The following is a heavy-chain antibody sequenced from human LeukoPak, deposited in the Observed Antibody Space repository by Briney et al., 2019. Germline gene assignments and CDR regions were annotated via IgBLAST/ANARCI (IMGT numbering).Heavy chain of an antibody. CDR1: GCSVSSYY. Sequence: SETLSLTCTVAGCSVSSYYWSWIRQPPGKGLEWLGYIYYSGSTNYNPSLKSRVTVSVDTSKNQFSLKLSSVTAADTAVYYCAGSIRNYYYYGMDVWGQGTTVTVSS. D-gene: IGHD2-21*01. CDR2: IYYSGST. J-gene: IGHJ6*02. V-gene: IGHV4-59*08. CDR3: AGSIRNYYYYGMDV.